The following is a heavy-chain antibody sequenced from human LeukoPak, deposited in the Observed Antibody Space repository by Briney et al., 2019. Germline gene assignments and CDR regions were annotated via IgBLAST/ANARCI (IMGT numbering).Heavy chain of an antibody. Sequence: SVKVSCKASGYTFTSYAISWVRQAPGQGLEWMGGIIPIFGTANYAQKFQGRVTITADESTSTAYMELSSLRSEDTAVYYCARYYSGSYYFDYWGQGTLVTVSS. CDR3: ARYYSGSYYFDY. J-gene: IGHJ4*02. D-gene: IGHD6-19*01. CDR1: GYTFTSYA. CDR2: IIPIFGTA. V-gene: IGHV1-69*13.